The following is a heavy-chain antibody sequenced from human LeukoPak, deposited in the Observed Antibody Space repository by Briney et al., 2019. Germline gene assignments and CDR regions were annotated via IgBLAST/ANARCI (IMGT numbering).Heavy chain of an antibody. CDR2: IYPGDSDT. V-gene: IGHV5-51*01. D-gene: IGHD6-13*01. CDR3: ARREGSSWNY. J-gene: IGHJ4*02. CDR1: GYSFTSYW. Sequence: GESLKISCKTSGYSFTSYWIGWVRQMPGRGLEWTGIIYPGDSDTRYSPSFQGQVTISADKSISTAYLQWSSLKASDTAIYYCARREGSSWNYWGQGTLVTVSS.